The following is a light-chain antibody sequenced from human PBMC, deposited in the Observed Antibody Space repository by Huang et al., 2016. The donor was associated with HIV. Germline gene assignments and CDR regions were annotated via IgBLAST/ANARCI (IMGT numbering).Light chain of an antibody. J-gene: IGKJ1*01. Sequence: DIVMTQSPDSLAVSLGARATINCKSSQSVLYSSNNKNYLAWYQQNPGQPPKLLIYWASTRESGVPDRLSGSGSGTDFTLTINSLQAEDVAVYYCQQYYSTPGTFGQGTKVEMK. CDR1: QSVLYSSNNKNY. V-gene: IGKV4-1*01. CDR2: WAS. CDR3: QQYYSTPGT.